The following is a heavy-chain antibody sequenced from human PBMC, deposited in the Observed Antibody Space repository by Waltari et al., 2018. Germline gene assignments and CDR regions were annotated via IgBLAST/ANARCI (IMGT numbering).Heavy chain of an antibody. CDR3: AREREGRATTVTTAYYMDV. J-gene: IGHJ6*03. V-gene: IGHV4-34*01. CDR2: INHSGST. CDR1: GGSFSGYY. D-gene: IGHD4-17*01. Sequence: QVQLQQWGAGLLKPSETLSLTCAVYGGSFSGYYWSWIRQPPGKGLEWIGEINHSGSTNYNPSLKSRVTISVDTSKNQFSLKLSSVTAADTAVYYCAREREGRATTVTTAYYMDVWGKGTTVTVSS.